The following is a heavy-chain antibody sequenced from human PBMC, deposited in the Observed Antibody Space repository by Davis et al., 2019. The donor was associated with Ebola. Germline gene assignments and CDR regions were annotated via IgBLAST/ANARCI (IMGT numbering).Heavy chain of an antibody. Sequence: AASVTVSCKASGGTFRTFAFSWVRQAPGQGLEWMGGIIPMFGPPNYAQKFHDRVTITAEEFTSTVYMELSGLSSEDTATYYCATSGGSSKGPFDYWGQGTLVTVSA. CDR1: GGTFRTFA. V-gene: IGHV1-69*13. D-gene: IGHD3-10*01. CDR2: IIPMFGPP. CDR3: ATSGGSSKGPFDY. J-gene: IGHJ4*02.